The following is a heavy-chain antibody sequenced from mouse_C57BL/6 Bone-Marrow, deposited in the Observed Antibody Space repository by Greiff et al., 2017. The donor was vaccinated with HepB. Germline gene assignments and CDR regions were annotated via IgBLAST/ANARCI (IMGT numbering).Heavy chain of an antibody. CDR2: IDPETGGT. V-gene: IGHV1-15*01. CDR1: GYTFTDYE. Sequence: VQLQQSGAELVRPGASVTLSCKASGYTFTDYEMHWVKQTPVHGLEWIGAIDPETGGTAYNQKFKGKAILTADKSSSTAYMELRSLTSEDSAVYYCTSEGGLYYGHYFDYWGQGTTLTVSS. D-gene: IGHD2-1*01. J-gene: IGHJ2*01. CDR3: TSEGGLYYGHYFDY.